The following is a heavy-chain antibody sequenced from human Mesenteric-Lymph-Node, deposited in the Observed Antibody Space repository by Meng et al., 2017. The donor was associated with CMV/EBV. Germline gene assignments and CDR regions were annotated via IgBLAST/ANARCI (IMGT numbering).Heavy chain of an antibody. CDR1: GFTFDDYG. J-gene: IGHJ4*02. CDR3: AKTPLHRIAVAGLRRELLGLPFDY. D-gene: IGHD6-19*01. Sequence: GGSLRLSCAASGFTFDDYGMSWVRQAPGKGLEWVSGINWNGGSTGYADSVKGRFTISRDNSKNTLYLQMNSLRAEDTAVYYCAKTPLHRIAVAGLRRELLGLPFDYWGQGTLVTVSS. CDR2: INWNGGST. V-gene: IGHV3-20*04.